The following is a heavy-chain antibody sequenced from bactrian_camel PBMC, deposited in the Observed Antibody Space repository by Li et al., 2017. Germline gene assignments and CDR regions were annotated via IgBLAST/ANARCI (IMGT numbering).Heavy chain of an antibody. Sequence: DVQLVESGGGSVTAGGSLRLSCAASGYTNCNYDMSWYRQVPGKERESVSAIDSDGSTSNADSVKGRFTISQDNAKNTVTLQMNSLKPEDTAVYYCAAAITRWVLCLGETATDFTYSGQGTQVTVS. D-gene: IGHD3*01. CDR1: GYTNCNYD. V-gene: IGHV3S10*01. CDR3: AAAITRWVLCLGETATDFTY. CDR2: IDSDGST. J-gene: IGHJ4*01.